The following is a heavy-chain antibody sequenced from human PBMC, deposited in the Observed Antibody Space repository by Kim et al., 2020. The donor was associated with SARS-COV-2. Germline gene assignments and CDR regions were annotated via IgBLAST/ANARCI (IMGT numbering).Heavy chain of an antibody. J-gene: IGHJ5*02. V-gene: IGHV3-21*01. CDR3: ARDGDVDIVATMNWFGP. Sequence: GGSLRLSCAASGFTFSSYSMNWVRQAPGKGLEWVSSISSSSSYIYYADSVKGRFTISRDNAKNSLYLQMNSLRAEDTAVYYCARDGDVDIVATMNWFGPWGQGTLVTVSS. CDR2: ISSSSSYI. CDR1: GFTFSSYS. D-gene: IGHD5-12*01.